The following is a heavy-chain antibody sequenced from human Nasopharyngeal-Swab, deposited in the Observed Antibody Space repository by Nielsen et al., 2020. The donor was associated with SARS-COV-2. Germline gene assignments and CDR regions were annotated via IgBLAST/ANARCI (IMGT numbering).Heavy chain of an antibody. J-gene: IGHJ6*02. V-gene: IGHV4-39*01. CDR1: GDSTAYSTFY. D-gene: IGHD3-3*01. CDR3: ARLNYDFGGLYGVDV. CDR2: IYYTGST. Sequence: SETLSLTCTVSGDSTAYSTFYWAWIRKPPGKGPEWIGHIYYTGSTHYNPSLRSRVTTSVDTSKNQFSLELRSVTAADTGVYFCARLNYDFGGLYGVDVWGQGTTVTVSS.